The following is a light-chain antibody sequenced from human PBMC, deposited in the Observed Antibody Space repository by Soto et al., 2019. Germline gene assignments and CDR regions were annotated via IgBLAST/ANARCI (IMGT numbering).Light chain of an antibody. CDR3: QQSYSFPRT. J-gene: IGKJ1*01. V-gene: IGKV1-39*01. Sequence: DIQMTQSPSSLSASVGDRVTITCRASQSISSYLNWYQQKPGKAPNLLIYTASNLQSGVPSRFSGSGSGTDFTLTISSLQPEDFATYYCQQSYSFPRTFGQGTKVEIK. CDR2: TAS. CDR1: QSISSY.